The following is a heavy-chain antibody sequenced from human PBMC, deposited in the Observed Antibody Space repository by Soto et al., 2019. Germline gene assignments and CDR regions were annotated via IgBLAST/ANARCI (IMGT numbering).Heavy chain of an antibody. J-gene: IGHJ6*02. D-gene: IGHD6-6*01. V-gene: IGHV1-58*01. CDR3: AAEVAARGYYYYGMDV. CDR2: IVVGSGNT. CDR1: GFTFTSSA. Sequence: GASVKVSCKASGFTFTSSAVQWVRQARGQRLEWIGWIVVGSGNTNYAQKFQERVTITRDMSTSTAYMELSSLRSEDTAVYYCAAEVAARGYYYYGMDVWGQGTTVT.